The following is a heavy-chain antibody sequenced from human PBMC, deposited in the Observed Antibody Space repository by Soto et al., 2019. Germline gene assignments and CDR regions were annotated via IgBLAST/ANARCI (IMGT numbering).Heavy chain of an antibody. CDR3: ARQDKDYDFWSGYYFSYFDY. V-gene: IGHV4-31*01. J-gene: IGHJ4*02. CDR1: GGSISSGGYY. Sequence: QVQLQESGPGLVKPSQTLSLTCTVSGGSISSGGYYWSWIRQHPGKGLGWIGYIYYRGSSYYNPSLTSLVTIALDTSKNHCSLKLSSVTAADTAVYYCARQDKDYDFWSGYYFSYFDYWGQGTLVTVSS. CDR2: IYYRGSS. D-gene: IGHD3-3*01.